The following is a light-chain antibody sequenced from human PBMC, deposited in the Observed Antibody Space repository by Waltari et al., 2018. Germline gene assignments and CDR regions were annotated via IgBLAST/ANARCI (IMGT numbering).Light chain of an antibody. CDR3: QKYGTLPAT. CDR2: DAS. CDR1: QSVNKY. V-gene: IGKV3-20*01. J-gene: IGKJ1*01. Sequence: SCRASQSVNKYLAWYQQKPGQAPRLLIYDASTRATGIPDRFSGSGWGTDFSLTISRLEPEDFAVYYCQKYGTLPATFGQGTKVQMK.